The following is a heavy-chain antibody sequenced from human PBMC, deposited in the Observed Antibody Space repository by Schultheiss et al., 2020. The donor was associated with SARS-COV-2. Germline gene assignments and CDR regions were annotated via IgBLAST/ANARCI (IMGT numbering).Heavy chain of an antibody. CDR3: ARSARRPFDY. CDR1: GGSISSGGYY. Sequence: SETLSLTCTVSGGSISSGGYYWSWIRQHPGKGLEWIGDIHYNEGTNYNPSLKSRVTISIDTSKNQFSLKLSSVTAADTAVYYCARSARRPFDYWGQGTLVTVSS. J-gene: IGHJ4*02. D-gene: IGHD6-6*01. CDR2: IHYNEGT. V-gene: IGHV4-61*08.